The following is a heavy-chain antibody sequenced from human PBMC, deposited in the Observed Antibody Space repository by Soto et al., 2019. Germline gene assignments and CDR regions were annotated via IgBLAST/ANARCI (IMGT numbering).Heavy chain of an antibody. J-gene: IGHJ6*01. Sequence: PVGSLRLSCASSVFTFDDYAMHCVRQSPGKCLEWVSLISWDGGSTYYADSVKGRFTIPRDNSKNSLYLQMNSLRAEDAALYYCAKDHYPSFGVVNNYGMDVWGEGTTVTVSS. CDR3: AKDHYPSFGVVNNYGMDV. V-gene: IGHV3-43D*04. CDR1: VFTFDDYA. D-gene: IGHD3-3*01. CDR2: ISWDGGST.